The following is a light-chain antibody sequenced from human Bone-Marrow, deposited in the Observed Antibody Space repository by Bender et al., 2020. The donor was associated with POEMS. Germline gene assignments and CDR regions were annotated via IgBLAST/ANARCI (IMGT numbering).Light chain of an antibody. CDR3: SSYTTGNTVVV. J-gene: IGLJ2*01. CDR1: SSDVGGYNY. V-gene: IGLV2-11*01. CDR2: DVS. Sequence: QSALTQPRSVSESPGQSVTISCTGTSSDVGGYNYVSWYQQHAGKVPKLMIYDVSKRPSGVSNRFSGSKSGNTASLTISGLQTEDEAEYYCSSYTTGNTVVVFGGGTKLTVL.